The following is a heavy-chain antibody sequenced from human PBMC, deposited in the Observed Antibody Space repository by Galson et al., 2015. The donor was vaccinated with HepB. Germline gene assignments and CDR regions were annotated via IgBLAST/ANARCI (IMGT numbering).Heavy chain of an antibody. J-gene: IGHJ4*02. CDR3: ARDIAARSGVFDY. Sequence: SVKVSCKASGYTFTSYAMHWVRQAPGQRLEWMGWINAGNGNTKYSQKFQGRVTITRDTSASTAYMELSSLRSEDTAVYYCARDIAARSGVFDYWGQGTLVTVSS. CDR2: INAGNGNT. V-gene: IGHV1-3*01. CDR1: GYTFTSYA. D-gene: IGHD6-6*01.